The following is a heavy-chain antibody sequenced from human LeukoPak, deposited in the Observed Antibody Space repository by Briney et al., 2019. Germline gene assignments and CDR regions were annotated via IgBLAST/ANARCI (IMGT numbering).Heavy chain of an antibody. V-gene: IGHV3-73*01. D-gene: IGHD3-10*01. J-gene: IGHJ4*02. CDR2: ITSKAHSYAT. CDR1: GFTFSGSP. Sequence: GGSLKLSCAASGFTFSGSPMHWVRQTYGKGLEWVGRITSKAHSYATAYAASVKGRFTISRDDSKNTAYLQINSLKTEDTAVYYCTGHGYGSGSYSSDWGQGTLVTVSA. CDR3: TGHGYGSGSYSSD.